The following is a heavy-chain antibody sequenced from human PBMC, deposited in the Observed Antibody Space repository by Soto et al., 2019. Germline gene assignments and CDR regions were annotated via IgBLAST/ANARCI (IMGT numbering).Heavy chain of an antibody. CDR1: GFTFSSYG. V-gene: IGHV3-33*01. CDR3: ARDYCSGGSCYSEDYGMDV. J-gene: IGHJ6*02. D-gene: IGHD2-15*01. CDR2: IWYDGSNK. Sequence: GGSLRLSCAASGFTFSSYGMHWVRQAPGKGLEWVAVIWYDGSNKYYADSVKGRFTISRNNSKNTLYLQMNSLRAEDTAVYYCARDYCSGGSCYSEDYGMDVWGQGTTVTGSS.